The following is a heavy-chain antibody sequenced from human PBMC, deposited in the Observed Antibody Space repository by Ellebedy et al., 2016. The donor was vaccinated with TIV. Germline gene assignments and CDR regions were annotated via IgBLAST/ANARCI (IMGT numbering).Heavy chain of an antibody. CDR1: GGTFSSYA. D-gene: IGHD4-11*01. V-gene: IGHV1-69*13. Sequence: SVKVSXXASGGTFSSYAISWVRQAPGQGLEWMGGIIPIFGTANYAQKFQGRVTITADESTSTAYMELSSLRSEDTAVYYCARETNDYSNRFDYWGQGTLVTVSS. CDR2: IIPIFGTA. J-gene: IGHJ4*02. CDR3: ARETNDYSNRFDY.